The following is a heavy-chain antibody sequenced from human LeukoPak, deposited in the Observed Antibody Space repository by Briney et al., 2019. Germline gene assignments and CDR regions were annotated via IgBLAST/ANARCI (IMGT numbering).Heavy chain of an antibody. D-gene: IGHD3-10*01. CDR2: IYYSGST. CDR3: ARRLLQEWFGEYINWFDP. CDR1: GGSISSSSYY. V-gene: IGHV4-39*01. Sequence: SETLSLTCTVSGGSISSSSYYWGWIRPPPGKGLEWIGSIYYSGSTYYNPSLKSRVTISVDTSKNQFSLKLSSVTAADTAVYYCARRLLQEWFGEYINWFDPWGQGTLVTVSS. J-gene: IGHJ5*02.